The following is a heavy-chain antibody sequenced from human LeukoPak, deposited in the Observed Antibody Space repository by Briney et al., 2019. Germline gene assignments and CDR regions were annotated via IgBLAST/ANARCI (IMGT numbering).Heavy chain of an antibody. D-gene: IGHD4-17*01. J-gene: IGHJ4*02. V-gene: IGHV3-73*01. CDR3: TPDYGDYVSFGY. CDR2: IRSKANSYAT. Sequence: GGSLRLSCVASGFTFSGSAMHWVRQASGKGLEWVGRIRSKANSYATAYAASVKGRFTISRDDSKNTAYLQMNSLKTEDTAVYYCTPDYGDYVSFGYWGQGTLVTVSS. CDR1: GFTFSGSA.